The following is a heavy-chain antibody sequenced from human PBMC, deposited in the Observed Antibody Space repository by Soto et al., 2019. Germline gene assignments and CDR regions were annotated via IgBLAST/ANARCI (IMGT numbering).Heavy chain of an antibody. Sequence: GGSLRLSCVASGFTFGSYAMSWVRRAPGKGLEWVSTINDSGDLRYYAESVRGRFTISRDNSKNTLYLQVNDLRAEDTARYHCSQAFGDWYPFEEWGRGAMVTVYS. CDR2: INDSGDLR. V-gene: IGHV3-23*01. J-gene: IGHJ4*02. CDR1: GFTFGSYA. D-gene: IGHD6-19*01. CDR3: SQAFGDWYPFEE.